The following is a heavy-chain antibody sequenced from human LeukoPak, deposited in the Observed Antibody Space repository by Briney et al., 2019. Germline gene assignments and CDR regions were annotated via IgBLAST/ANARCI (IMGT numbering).Heavy chain of an antibody. CDR1: GGAFSSYA. J-gene: IGHJ4*02. CDR2: ISPIFGTP. CDR3: ARVPHDTSAYYYFDH. D-gene: IGHD3-22*01. V-gene: IGHV1-69*05. Sequence: ASVTVSFKSSGGAFSSYASSGVRRAPGQGLEWLGGISPIFGTPNYAQNSHARVTITTADSTSTAYMELSSLTSQDTAVYYCARVPHDTSAYYYFDHWGQRTLVTVSS.